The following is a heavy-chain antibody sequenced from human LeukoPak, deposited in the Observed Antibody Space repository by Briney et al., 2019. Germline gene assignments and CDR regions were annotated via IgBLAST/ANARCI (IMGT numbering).Heavy chain of an antibody. D-gene: IGHD5-12*01. CDR1: GGSISSSSYY. V-gene: IGHV4-39*01. CDR2: IYYSGST. CDR3: ARHFRYSGYDLALPFDP. Sequence: NTSETLSLTCTVSGGSISSSSYYWGWIRQPPGKGLEWIGSIYYSGSTYYNPSLKSRVTISVDTSKNQFSLKLSSVTAADTAVYYCARHFRYSGYDLALPFDPWGQGTLVTVSS. J-gene: IGHJ5*02.